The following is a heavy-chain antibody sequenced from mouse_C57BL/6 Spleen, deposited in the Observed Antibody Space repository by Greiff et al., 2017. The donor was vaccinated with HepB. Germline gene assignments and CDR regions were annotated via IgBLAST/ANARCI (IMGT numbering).Heavy chain of an antibody. D-gene: IGHD2-1*01. Sequence: VKLQQPGTELVKPGASVKLSCKASGYTFTSYWMHWVKQRPGQGLEWIGNINPSNGGTNYNEKFKSKATLTVDKSSSTAYMQLSSLTSEDSAVYYCARSRGNYWYFDVWGTGTTVTVSS. J-gene: IGHJ1*03. CDR2: INPSNGGT. V-gene: IGHV1-53*01. CDR3: ARSRGNYWYFDV. CDR1: GYTFTSYW.